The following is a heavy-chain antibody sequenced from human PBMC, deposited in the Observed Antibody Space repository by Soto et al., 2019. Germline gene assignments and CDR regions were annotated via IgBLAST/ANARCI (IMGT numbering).Heavy chain of an antibody. V-gene: IGHV3-23*01. CDR3: AKVLGAPIVSRWFDP. CDR2: ISGSGGST. CDR1: GFTFSSYA. Sequence: EVQLLESGVGLVQPGGSLRLSCAASGFTFSSYAMSWVRQAPGKGLEWVSAISGSGGSTYYADSVKGRFTISRDNSKNTLYLQMNSLRAEDTAVYYCAKVLGAPIVSRWFDPWGQGTLVTVSS. J-gene: IGHJ5*02. D-gene: IGHD1-26*01.